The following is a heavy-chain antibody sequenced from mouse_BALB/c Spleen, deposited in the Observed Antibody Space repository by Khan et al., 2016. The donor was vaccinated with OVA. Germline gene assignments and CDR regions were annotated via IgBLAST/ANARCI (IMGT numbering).Heavy chain of an antibody. J-gene: IGHJ2*01. Sequence: EVQLQESGPGLVKPSQSLSLTCTVTGYSITSGYGWNWIRQFPGNKLEWMGYISYSGSTNYKPSLQSRTSITRDTSKNQFFLQLNSVTTEDTATYYCARTARIKYWGQGTTLTVAS. CDR3: ARTARIKY. CDR2: ISYSGST. D-gene: IGHD1-2*01. CDR1: GYSITSGYG. V-gene: IGHV3-2*02.